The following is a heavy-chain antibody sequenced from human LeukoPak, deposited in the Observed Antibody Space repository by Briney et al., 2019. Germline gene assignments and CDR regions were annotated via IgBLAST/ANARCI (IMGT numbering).Heavy chain of an antibody. J-gene: IGHJ6*02. CDR1: GGSFSGYY. Sequence: SETLSLTCAVYGGSFSGYYWSWIRQPPGKGLEWIGEINHSGSTNYNPSLKSRVTISVDTSKNQFSLKLSSVTAADTAVYYCARGNIGLLDYYYGMDVWGQGTTVTVSS. V-gene: IGHV4-34*01. CDR2: INHSGST. D-gene: IGHD2-15*01. CDR3: ARGNIGLLDYYYGMDV.